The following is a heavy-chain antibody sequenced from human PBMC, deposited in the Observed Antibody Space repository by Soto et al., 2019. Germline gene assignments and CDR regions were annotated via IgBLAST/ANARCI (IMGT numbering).Heavy chain of an antibody. Sequence: VASVKVSCKASGGTFSSYTISWVRQAPGQGLEWMGRIIPILGIASYAQKFQGRVTITADKSTSTAYMELSSLRSEDTAVYYCASSTYNWNDDDAFDIWGQGTMVTVSS. D-gene: IGHD1-20*01. J-gene: IGHJ3*02. V-gene: IGHV1-69*02. CDR3: ASSTYNWNDDDAFDI. CDR1: GGTFSSYT. CDR2: IIPILGIA.